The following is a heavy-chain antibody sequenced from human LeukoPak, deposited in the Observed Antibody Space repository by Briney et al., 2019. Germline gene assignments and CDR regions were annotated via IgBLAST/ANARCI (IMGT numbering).Heavy chain of an antibody. J-gene: IGHJ4*02. CDR1: GFTFSSYA. D-gene: IGHD5-12*01. V-gene: IGHV3-23*01. CDR2: ISGSGGST. Sequence: PGGSLRLSCAAPGFTFSSYAMSWVRQAPGKGLEWVSAISGSGGSTYYADSVKGRFTISRDNSKNTLYLQMNSLRAEDTAVYYCAKDVESYSGYCDYWGQGTLVTVSS. CDR3: AKDVESYSGYCDY.